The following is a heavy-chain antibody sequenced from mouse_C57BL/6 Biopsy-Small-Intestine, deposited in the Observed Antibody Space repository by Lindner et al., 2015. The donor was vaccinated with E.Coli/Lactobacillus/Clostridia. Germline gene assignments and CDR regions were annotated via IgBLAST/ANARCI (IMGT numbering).Heavy chain of an antibody. D-gene: IGHD3-1*01. CDR3: ARDPFPPARHFDY. J-gene: IGHJ4*01. CDR2: ISAYEGNT. V-gene: IGHV1-79*01. Sequence: SVKVSCKASGYTFTNYAISWVRQAPGQGLEWMGWISAYEGNTNYPQNLQGRVTMTTDTSTSTAYMELRSLRSDDTAVYYCARDPFPPARHFDYWGQGTLVTVSS. CDR1: GYTFTNYA.